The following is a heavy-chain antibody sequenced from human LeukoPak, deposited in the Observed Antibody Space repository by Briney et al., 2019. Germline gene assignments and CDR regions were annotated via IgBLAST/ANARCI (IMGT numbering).Heavy chain of an antibody. CDR2: INPNGGYT. V-gene: IGHV1-46*01. Sequence: ASVKVSCKASGYTFTAYYMHWVRQAPGQRFEWMGIINPNGGYTSFAQKFQGRVTMTRDTSTTTVYVEASSLRSEDTAVYYCARDLSGPTVTTPDYWGQGTLVTVSS. CDR3: ARDLSGPTVTTPDY. D-gene: IGHD1-1*01. J-gene: IGHJ4*02. CDR1: GYTFTAYY.